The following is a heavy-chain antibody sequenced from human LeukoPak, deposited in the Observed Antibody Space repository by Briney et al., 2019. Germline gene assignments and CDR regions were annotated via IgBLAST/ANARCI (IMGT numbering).Heavy chain of an antibody. CDR2: ISYDGSNK. J-gene: IGHJ4*02. CDR3: ARADYHFWSGYYGADY. V-gene: IGHV3-30-3*01. CDR1: GFTFSSYA. Sequence: PGGSLRLSCAASGFTFSSYAMHWVRQAPGKGLEWVAVISYDGSNKYYADSVKGRFTISRDNSKNTLYLQMNSLRSDDTAVYYCARADYHFWSGYYGADYWGQGTLVTVSS. D-gene: IGHD3-3*01.